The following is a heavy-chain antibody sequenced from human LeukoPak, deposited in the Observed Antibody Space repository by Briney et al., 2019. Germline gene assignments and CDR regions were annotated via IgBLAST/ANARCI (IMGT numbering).Heavy chain of an antibody. J-gene: IGHJ6*03. Sequence: SETLSLTCTVSGGSISSSSYYWSWIRQPPGQGLEWIGTIYYSGSTYYNPSLNSRVTISLDTSKNQFSLKLSSVTAADTAVYYCARRDPGGYCSTGSCLTYYYYMDVWGKGTTVTVCS. CDR1: GGSISSSSYY. CDR2: IYYSGST. CDR3: ARRDPGGYCSTGSCLTYYYYMDV. D-gene: IGHD2-15*01. V-gene: IGHV4-39*01.